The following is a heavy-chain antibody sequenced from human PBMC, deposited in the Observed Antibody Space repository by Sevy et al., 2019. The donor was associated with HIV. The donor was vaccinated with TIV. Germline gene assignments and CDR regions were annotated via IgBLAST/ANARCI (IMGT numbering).Heavy chain of an antibody. CDR1: GFTFTNYA. D-gene: IGHD3-10*01. CDR3: AKLPSTDMFREKGY. J-gene: IGHJ4*02. Sequence: GGSLRLSCAASGFTFTNYAMNWVRQAPGKGLEWVSGISDSGDTTHYAESVKGRFTISRDNSKNTVSLQMSSLRAEDTAIYYCAKLPSTDMFREKGYWGQGTRVTVSS. V-gene: IGHV3-23*01. CDR2: ISDSGDTT.